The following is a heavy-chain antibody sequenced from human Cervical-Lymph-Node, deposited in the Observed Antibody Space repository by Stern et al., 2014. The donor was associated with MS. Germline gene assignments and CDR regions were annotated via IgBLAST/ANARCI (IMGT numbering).Heavy chain of an antibody. D-gene: IGHD3-9*01. CDR3: ARQRTDILTGYYVYFDS. Sequence: QVQLQQWGAGLLKPSETLSLTCAVYGGSFSGYYWSCIRQPPGKGLECIGEINHSGSTNYNPSLKSRVTISVDTSKNQFSLKLSSVTAADTAVYYCARQRTDILTGYYVYFDSWGQGTLVTVSS. CDR1: GGSFSGYY. J-gene: IGHJ4*02. V-gene: IGHV4-34*01. CDR2: INHSGST.